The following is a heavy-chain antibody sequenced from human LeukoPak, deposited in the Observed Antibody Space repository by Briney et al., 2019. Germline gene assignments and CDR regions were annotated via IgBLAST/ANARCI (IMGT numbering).Heavy chain of an antibody. CDR2: IIPIFGTA. Sequence: SVKVSCKASGGTFSSYAISWVRQAPGQGLEWMGGIIPIFGTANYAQKFQGRVTITADESTSTAYMELSSLRSEDTAVYYCARDRRYYDSSAYIRGFDYWGQGTLVTVSS. V-gene: IGHV1-69*13. J-gene: IGHJ4*02. D-gene: IGHD3-22*01. CDR1: GGTFSSYA. CDR3: ARDRRYYDSSAYIRGFDY.